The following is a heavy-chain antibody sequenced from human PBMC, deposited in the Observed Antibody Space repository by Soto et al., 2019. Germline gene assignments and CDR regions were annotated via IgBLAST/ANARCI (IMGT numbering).Heavy chain of an antibody. Sequence: QVQLVQSGAEVKKPGASVKVSCKASGYTFSSYAIHWVRQAPGQRLEWMGWINAGNGNTKYSPKFQGRVTITRDTSASTAYMELSSLTSEDTAVYYCARETFSVPTDPCDYWGQGTLVTVAS. CDR1: GYTFSSYA. D-gene: IGHD2-2*01. CDR3: ARETFSVPTDPCDY. CDR2: INAGNGNT. J-gene: IGHJ4*02. V-gene: IGHV1-3*01.